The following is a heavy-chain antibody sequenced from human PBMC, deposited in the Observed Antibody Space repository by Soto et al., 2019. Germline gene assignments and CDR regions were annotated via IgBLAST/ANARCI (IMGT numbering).Heavy chain of an antibody. CDR2: INAGNGNT. V-gene: IGHV1-3*01. CDR3: ARDNYYGSGSYNYFAY. CDR1: GYTFTKYA. Sequence: ASVKVSCKASGYTFTKYAMHWVRQAPGQRLEWMGWINAGNGNTKYSEKFQGRVTITRDTSATTAYMELSSLRSEDTAVYYCARDNYYGSGSYNYFAYWGQGTLVTVSS. J-gene: IGHJ4*02. D-gene: IGHD3-10*01.